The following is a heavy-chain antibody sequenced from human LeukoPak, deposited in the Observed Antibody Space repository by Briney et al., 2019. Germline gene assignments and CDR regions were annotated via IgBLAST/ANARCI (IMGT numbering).Heavy chain of an antibody. CDR3: ATNAVLWFGELTHPFDY. V-gene: IGHV1-24*01. CDR1: GYTLTELS. J-gene: IGHJ4*02. D-gene: IGHD3-10*01. Sequence: ASVKVSCKVSGYTLTELSMHWVRQAPGKGLEWMGGFDPEDGETIYAQKFQGRVTMTEDTSTDTAYMELRSLRSEDTAVYYCATNAVLWFGELTHPFDYWGQGTLVTVSS. CDR2: FDPEDGET.